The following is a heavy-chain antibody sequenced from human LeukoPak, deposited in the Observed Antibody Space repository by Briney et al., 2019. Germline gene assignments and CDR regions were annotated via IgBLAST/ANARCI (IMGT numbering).Heavy chain of an antibody. CDR1: GYTFTSYG. CDR2: ISAYNGNT. CDR3: ARDWESNERWLPKPLDY. V-gene: IGHV1-18*01. J-gene: IGHJ4*02. D-gene: IGHD5-24*01. Sequence: GASVKVSCKASGYTFTSYGISWVRQAPGQGLEWMGWISAYNGNTNYAQKLQGRVTMTTDTSTSTAYMELRSLRSDDTAVYYCARDWESNERWLPKPLDYWGQGTLVTVSS.